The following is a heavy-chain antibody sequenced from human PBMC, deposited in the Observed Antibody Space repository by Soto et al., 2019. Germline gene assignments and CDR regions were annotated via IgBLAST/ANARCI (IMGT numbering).Heavy chain of an antibody. CDR2: ISAYNGNT. Sequence: ASGKVSCKASGYTFTSYGISWVRQAPGQGLEWMGWISAYNGNTNYAQKLQGRVTMTTDTSTSTAYMELRSLRSDDTAVYYCARVGSSSWYVSIYYYYYGMDVWGQGTTVTVSS. CDR1: GYTFTSYG. V-gene: IGHV1-18*01. D-gene: IGHD6-13*01. CDR3: ARVGSSSWYVSIYYYYYGMDV. J-gene: IGHJ6*02.